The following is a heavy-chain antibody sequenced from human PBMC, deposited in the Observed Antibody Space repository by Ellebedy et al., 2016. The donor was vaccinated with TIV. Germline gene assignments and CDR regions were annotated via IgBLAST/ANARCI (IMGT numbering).Heavy chain of an antibody. CDR1: GFTFSTYS. Sequence: PGGSLRLSCAASGFTFSTYSKNWVRQAPGKGLEWVSSISSSSSYIYYADSVKGRFTISRDNSKNTVYLQMDSLRVEDTAVYYCARRGYGVDVWGQGTTVTVSS. V-gene: IGHV3-21*01. D-gene: IGHD3-10*01. J-gene: IGHJ6*02. CDR2: ISSSSSYI. CDR3: ARRGYGVDV.